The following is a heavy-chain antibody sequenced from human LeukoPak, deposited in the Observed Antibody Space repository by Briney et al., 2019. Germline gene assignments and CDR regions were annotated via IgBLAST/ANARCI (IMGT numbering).Heavy chain of an antibody. CDR2: IYPGDSDT. CDR1: GYSFTSYW. Sequence: GESLKISCKGSGYSFTSYWIGWVRQMPGKGLEWMGIIYPGDSDTRYSLSFQGQVTISADKSISTAYLQWSSLKASDTAMYYCARLIRTTRGYSYGYGGNWFDPWGQGTLVTVSS. V-gene: IGHV5-51*01. CDR3: ARLIRTTRGYSYGYGGNWFDP. J-gene: IGHJ5*02. D-gene: IGHD5-18*01.